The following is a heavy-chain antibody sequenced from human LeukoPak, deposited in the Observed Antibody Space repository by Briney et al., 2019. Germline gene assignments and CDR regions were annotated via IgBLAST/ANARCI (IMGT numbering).Heavy chain of an antibody. CDR3: ATVPSPYDSSGYYLHAFDI. CDR1: GYTLTELS. CDR2: FDPEDGET. J-gene: IGHJ3*02. Sequence: GASVKVSCKVSGYTLTELSMHWVRQAPGKGLAWMGGFDPEDGETIYAQKFQGRVTMTEDTSTDTAYMELSSLRSEDTAVYYCATVPSPYDSSGYYLHAFDIWGQGTMVTVSS. D-gene: IGHD3-22*01. V-gene: IGHV1-24*01.